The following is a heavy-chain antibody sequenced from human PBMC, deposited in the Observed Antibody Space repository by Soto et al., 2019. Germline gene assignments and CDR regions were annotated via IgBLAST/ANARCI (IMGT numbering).Heavy chain of an antibody. CDR3: ARVGSIAAAGTPDY. CDR2: ISGSGSTK. J-gene: IGHJ4*02. V-gene: IGHV3-11*01. CDR1: GFTFSDYY. Sequence: GGSLRLSCAASGFTFSDYYMSWFRQAPGKGLEWVSYISGSGSTKHDADSVKGRFTISRDNTKNSLYLEMNSLRAEDAAVYYCARVGSIAAAGTPDYWGQGTLV. D-gene: IGHD6-13*01.